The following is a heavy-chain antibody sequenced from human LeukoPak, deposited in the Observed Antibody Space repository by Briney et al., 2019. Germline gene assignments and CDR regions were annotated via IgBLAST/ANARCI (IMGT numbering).Heavy chain of an antibody. D-gene: IGHD3-10*01. CDR3: ARAYYYLYYFDY. CDR2: IYYSGST. CDR1: GGSISSGGYY. Sequence: SETLSLTCTVSGGSISSGGYYWSWIRQHPGKGLEWIGYIYYSGSTYYNPSLKSRVTISVDTSKNQFSLKLSSVTAADTAVYYCARAYYYLYYFDYWGQGTLVTVSS. V-gene: IGHV4-31*03. J-gene: IGHJ4*02.